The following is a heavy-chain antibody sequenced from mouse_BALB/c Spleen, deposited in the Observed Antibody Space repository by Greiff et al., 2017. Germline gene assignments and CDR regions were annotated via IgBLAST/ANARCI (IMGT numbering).Heavy chain of an antibody. CDR3: ARGGSWFAY. J-gene: IGHJ3*01. Sequence: EVKLMESGGGLVKPGGSLKLSCAASGFTFSSYAMSWVRQTPEKRLEWVATISSGGSYTYYPDSVKGRFTISRDNAKNTLYLQMSSLRSEDTAMYYCARGGSWFAYWGQGTLVTGSA. V-gene: IGHV5-9-3*01. CDR1: GFTFSSYA. CDR2: ISSGGSYT.